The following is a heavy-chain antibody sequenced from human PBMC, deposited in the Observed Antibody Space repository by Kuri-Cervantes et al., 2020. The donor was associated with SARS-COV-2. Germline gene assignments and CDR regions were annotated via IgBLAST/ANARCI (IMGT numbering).Heavy chain of an antibody. CDR1: GYRFTSYW. D-gene: IGHD4-17*01. V-gene: IGHV5-51*01. CDR3: VRQSRGATATVTTDYYYYGMDV. Sequence: GGSLRLSCKASGYRFTSYWIGWVRQMPGKGLEWMGIIYPGDSDTRYSPSFQGQVTISADKSISTAYLQWSSLKASDTAMYYCVRQSRGATATVTTDYYYYGMDVWGQGTTVTVSS. J-gene: IGHJ6*02. CDR2: IYPGDSDT.